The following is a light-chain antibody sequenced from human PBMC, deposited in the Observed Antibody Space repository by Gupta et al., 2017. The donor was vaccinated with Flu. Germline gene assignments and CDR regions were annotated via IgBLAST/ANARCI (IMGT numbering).Light chain of an antibody. CDR1: SSNVGGYNF. Sequence: QSALTQPASVSGSPGQSITNSCSGTSSNVGGYNFVSWYQQHPGKAPKLMIYEGIKRPSGVSNRFSASKSGNTASLTISGLQAEDEADYYCCSYAGSSTYVFGSGTKVSVL. CDR3: CSYAGSSTYV. J-gene: IGLJ1*01. CDR2: EGI. V-gene: IGLV2-23*01.